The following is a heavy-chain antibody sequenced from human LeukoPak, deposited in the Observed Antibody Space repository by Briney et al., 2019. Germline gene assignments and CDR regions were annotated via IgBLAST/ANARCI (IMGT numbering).Heavy chain of an antibody. CDR3: ARREQLWVRTDGYYFDY. CDR1: GGSFSGYY. V-gene: IGHV4-34*01. CDR2: INHSGST. Sequence: PSETLSLTCAVYGGSFSGYYWSWIRQPPGKGLEWIGEINHSGSTNYNPSLKSRVTISVDTSKNQFSLKLSSGTAADTAVYYCARREQLWVRTDGYYFDYWGQGTLVTVSS. D-gene: IGHD5-18*01. J-gene: IGHJ4*02.